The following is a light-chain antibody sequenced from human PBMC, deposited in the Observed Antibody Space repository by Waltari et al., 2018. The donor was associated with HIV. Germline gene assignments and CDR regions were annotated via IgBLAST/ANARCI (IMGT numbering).Light chain of an antibody. CDR3: SSYADNKVL. V-gene: IGLV2-8*01. CDR1: SRTLGGSNY. J-gene: IGLJ3*02. Sequence: QSALTQPPSASGSPGQSVAISCPGTSRTLGGSNYFSWYQQHPGKAPKLMIYEVTQRPSGVPDRFFGSKSGNTAFLTVSGLQAEDEADYYCSSYADNKVLFGGGTKMTVL. CDR2: EVT.